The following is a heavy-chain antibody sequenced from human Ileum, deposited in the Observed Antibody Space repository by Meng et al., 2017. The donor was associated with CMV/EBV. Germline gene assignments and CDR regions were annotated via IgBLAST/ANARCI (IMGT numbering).Heavy chain of an antibody. V-gene: IGHV1-2*02. CDR2: INPNSGGT. Sequence: SGDTFTGYYMHWVRQAPGQGLEWMGWINPNSGGTNYAQKFQGRVTMTRDTSISTDYMELSRLRSDDTAVYYCARATMVRGVIPRFDPWGQGTLVTVSS. D-gene: IGHD3-10*01. CDR3: ARATMVRGVIPRFDP. CDR1: GDTFTGYY. J-gene: IGHJ5*02.